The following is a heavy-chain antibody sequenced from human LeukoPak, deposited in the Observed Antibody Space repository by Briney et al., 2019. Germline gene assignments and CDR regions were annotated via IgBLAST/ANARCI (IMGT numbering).Heavy chain of an antibody. Sequence: GGSLRLSCAASGFTFSSYAMSWVRQAPGKGLEWVSAISGSGGSTYYADSVKGRFTISRDNSKNTLYLQMNSLRAEDTAVYYCAKANCTNGVCYMIIDYWGQGTLVTVSS. J-gene: IGHJ4*02. D-gene: IGHD2-8*01. CDR2: ISGSGGST. CDR1: GFTFSSYA. V-gene: IGHV3-23*01. CDR3: AKANCTNGVCYMIIDY.